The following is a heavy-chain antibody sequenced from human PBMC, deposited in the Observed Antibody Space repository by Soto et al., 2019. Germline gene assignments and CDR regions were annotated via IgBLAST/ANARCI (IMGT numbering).Heavy chain of an antibody. CDR1: GGSFSGYY. CDR3: ARIGTSYYYGSGSYYPYNWFDP. V-gene: IGHV4-34*01. D-gene: IGHD3-10*01. J-gene: IGHJ5*02. CDR2: INHSGST. Sequence: SETLSLTCAVYGGSFSGYYWSWIRQPPGKGLEWIGEINHSGSTNYNPSLKSRVTISVGTSKNQFSLKLSSVTAADTAVYYCARIGTSYYYGSGSYYPYNWFDPWGQGTLVTVSS.